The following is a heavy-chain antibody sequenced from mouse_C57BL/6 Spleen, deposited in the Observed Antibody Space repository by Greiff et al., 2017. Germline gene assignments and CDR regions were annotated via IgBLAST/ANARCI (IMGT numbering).Heavy chain of an antibody. V-gene: IGHV5-15*01. CDR2: ISNLAYSI. CDR3: ARTAQDYYFDY. Sequence: EVMLVEPGGGLVQPGGSLKLSCAASGFTFSDYGMAWVRQAPRQGPEWVAFISNLAYSIYYADTVTGRFTISRKNAKNTRNREMSSLRSEDKAMYYCARTAQDYYFDYWGQGTTLTVSS. CDR1: GFTFSDYG. J-gene: IGHJ2*01. D-gene: IGHD3-2*02.